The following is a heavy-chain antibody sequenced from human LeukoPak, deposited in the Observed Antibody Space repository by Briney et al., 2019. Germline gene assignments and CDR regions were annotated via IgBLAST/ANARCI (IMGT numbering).Heavy chain of an antibody. J-gene: IGHJ3*02. CDR2: ISYDGSYK. V-gene: IGHV3-30*03. CDR3: ARNQDYGVYNSVGTFDI. CDR1: GFTFSSYG. Sequence: GRSLRLSCAASGFTFSSYGMHWVRQAPGKGLEWVALISYDGSYKYYADSVKGRFTISRDNSKNTLYLQMNSLRAEDTAVYYCARNQDYGVYNSVGTFDIWGQGTMVTVSS. D-gene: IGHD4-17*01.